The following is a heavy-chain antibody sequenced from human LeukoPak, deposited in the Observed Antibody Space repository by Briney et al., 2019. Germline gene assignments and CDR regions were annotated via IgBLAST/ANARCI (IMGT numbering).Heavy chain of an antibody. J-gene: IGHJ4*02. CDR3: ARGSYYDSSGYYGPYPIDY. CDR2: IYYSGST. D-gene: IGHD3-22*01. Sequence: PSETLSLTCTVSGGSISSSSYYWGWIRQPPGKGLEWIGYIYYSGSTNYNPSLKSRVTISVDTSKNQFSLKLSSVTAADTAVYYCARGSYYDSSGYYGPYPIDYWGQGTLVTVSS. CDR1: GGSISSSSYY. V-gene: IGHV4-61*05.